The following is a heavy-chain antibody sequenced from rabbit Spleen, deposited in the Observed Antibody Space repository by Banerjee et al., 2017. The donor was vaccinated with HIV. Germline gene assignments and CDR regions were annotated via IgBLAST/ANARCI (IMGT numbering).Heavy chain of an antibody. CDR1: GFHFSSSYY. D-gene: IGHD2-1*01. CDR2: IYTGSDST. V-gene: IGHV1S40*01. Sequence: QSLEESGRGMVQPEGSLTLTSTASGFHFSSSYYMCWVRQAPGKGLEWIGCIYTGSDSTSSAGWAQGQLTFSKASSTTVPLHLNIPTAADSATYFFAIASATMTMVIPVYYLSLWGPGTFVTVS. J-gene: IGHJ4*01. CDR3: AIASATMTMVIPVYYLSL.